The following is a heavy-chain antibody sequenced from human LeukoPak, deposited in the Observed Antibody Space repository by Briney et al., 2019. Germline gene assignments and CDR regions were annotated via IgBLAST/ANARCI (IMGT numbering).Heavy chain of an antibody. V-gene: IGHV4-59*01. J-gene: IGHJ1*01. CDR1: GGSISSYY. Sequence: SETLSLTCTVSGGSISSYYLSWIRQPPGKGLEWIGYIYYSGSTNYNPSLKSRVTISVATSKNQFSLKLSSVTAADTAVYYCARVFGSSGTPKSFQHWGKGTLVTVSS. CDR3: ARVFGSSGTPKSFQH. D-gene: IGHD3-22*01. CDR2: IYYSGST.